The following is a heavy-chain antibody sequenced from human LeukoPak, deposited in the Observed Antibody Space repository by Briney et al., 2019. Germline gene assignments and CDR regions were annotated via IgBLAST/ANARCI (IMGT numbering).Heavy chain of an antibody. CDR3: AKDQPTAYFDY. CDR1: GFTFSSYG. J-gene: IGHJ4*02. CDR2: IRNDGSIK. V-gene: IGHV3-30*02. Sequence: PGGSLRLSCAASGFTFSSYGMHWVRQAPGKGLEWVAFIRNDGSIKYYADSVKGRSTISRDNSKNTLYLQINSLRAEDTAVYYCAKDQPTAYFDYWGQGSLVTVSS. D-gene: IGHD2-2*01.